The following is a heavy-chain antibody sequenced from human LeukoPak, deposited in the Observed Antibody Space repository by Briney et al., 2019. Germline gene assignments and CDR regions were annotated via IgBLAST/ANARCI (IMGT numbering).Heavy chain of an antibody. J-gene: IGHJ4*02. Sequence: ASVKVSCKASGYTFTCYYMHWVRQAPGQGLEWMGWINPNSGGTNYAQKFQGRVTMTRDTSISTAYMELSRLRSDDTAVYYCARGKSVAGTRLGRQYYFDYWGQGTLVTVSS. D-gene: IGHD6-19*01. CDR3: ARGKSVAGTRLGRQYYFDY. V-gene: IGHV1-2*02. CDR2: INPNSGGT. CDR1: GYTFTCYY.